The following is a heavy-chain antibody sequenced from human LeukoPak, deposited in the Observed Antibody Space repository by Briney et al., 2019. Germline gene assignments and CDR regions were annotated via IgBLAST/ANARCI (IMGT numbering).Heavy chain of an antibody. CDR1: GGSISSYY. D-gene: IGHD6-13*01. Sequence: SETLSLTCTVSGGSISSYYWSWIRQPPGKGLEWIGYNYYSGSTNYNPSLKSRVTISVDTSKNQFSLKLSSVTAADTAVYYCARLKTQQLVYYYGMDVWGQGTTVTVSS. J-gene: IGHJ6*02. CDR3: ARLKTQQLVYYYGMDV. CDR2: NYYSGST. V-gene: IGHV4-59*08.